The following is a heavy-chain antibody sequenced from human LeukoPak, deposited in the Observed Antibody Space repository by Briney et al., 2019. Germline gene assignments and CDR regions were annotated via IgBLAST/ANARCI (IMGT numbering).Heavy chain of an antibody. CDR2: INHSGST. Sequence: PSETLSLTCAVYGGSFSGYYWSWIRQPPGKGLEWIGEINHSGSTNYNPSLKSRVTISVDTSKNQFSLKLSSVTAADMAVYYCASRVMGGAISNVWFDPWGQGTLVTVSS. J-gene: IGHJ5*02. D-gene: IGHD1-26*01. CDR1: GGSFSGYY. CDR3: ASRVMGGAISNVWFDP. V-gene: IGHV4-34*01.